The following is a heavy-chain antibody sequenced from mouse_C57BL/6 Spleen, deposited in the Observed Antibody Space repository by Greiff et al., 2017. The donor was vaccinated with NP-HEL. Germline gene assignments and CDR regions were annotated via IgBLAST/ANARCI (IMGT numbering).Heavy chain of an antibody. CDR3: ARSFSYDYDLYYYAMDY. J-gene: IGHJ4*01. CDR2: IRNKANGYTT. V-gene: IGHV7-3*01. D-gene: IGHD2-4*01. CDR1: GFTFTDYY. Sequence: EVMLVESGGGLVQPGGSLSLSCAASGFTFTDYYMSWVRQPPGKALEWLGFIRNKANGYTTEYSASVKGRFTISRDNSQSILYLQMNALRAEDSATYYCARSFSYDYDLYYYAMDYWGQGTSVTVSS.